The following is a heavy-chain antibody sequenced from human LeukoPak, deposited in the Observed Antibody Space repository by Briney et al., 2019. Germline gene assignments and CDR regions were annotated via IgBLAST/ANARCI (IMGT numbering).Heavy chain of an antibody. CDR1: GYTFTGYY. CDR2: ISAYNGNT. V-gene: IGHV1-18*04. CDR3: ARYACSSTSCYYPHDAFDI. J-gene: IGHJ3*02. D-gene: IGHD2-2*01. Sequence: GASVKVSCKASGYTFTGYYMHWVRQAPGQGLEWMGWISAYNGNTNYAQKLQGRVTMTTDTSTSTAYMELRSLRSDDTAVYYCARYACSSTSCYYPHDAFDIWGQGTMVTVSS.